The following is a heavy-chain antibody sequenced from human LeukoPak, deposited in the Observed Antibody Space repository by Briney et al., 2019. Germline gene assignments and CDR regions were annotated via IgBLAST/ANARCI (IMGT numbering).Heavy chain of an antibody. Sequence: GGSVKVSCKASGYSFTNNYIHWVRQAPGQGLEWMGMIYPRDGSTSYAQRFQDRVTVTRDTSTSTVHMELSGLRAEDTALYYCARDQEGFDYWGQGTLVTVSS. CDR2: IYPRDGST. CDR3: ARDQEGFDY. J-gene: IGHJ4*02. V-gene: IGHV1-46*01. CDR1: GYSFTNNY.